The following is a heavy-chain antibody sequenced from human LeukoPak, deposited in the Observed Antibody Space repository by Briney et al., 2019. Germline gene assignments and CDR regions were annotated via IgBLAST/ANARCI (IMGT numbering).Heavy chain of an antibody. D-gene: IGHD3-22*01. CDR3: AKSGRSYDSSGYYWGPDLVY. CDR1: GFTFTNSA. CDR2: IRGIGGTT. J-gene: IGHJ4*02. Sequence: GGSVRLSCGASGFTFTNSAMSWVRQAPGRGLEWVAGIRGIGGTTYYADSVKGRFTISRDKSKNTLYLEMKTLRAEDTALYYCAKSGRSYDSSGYYWGPDLVYRGQGT. V-gene: IGHV3-23*01.